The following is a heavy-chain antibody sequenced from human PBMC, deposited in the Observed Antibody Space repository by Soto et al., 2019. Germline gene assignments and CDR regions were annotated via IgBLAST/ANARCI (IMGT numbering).Heavy chain of an antibody. J-gene: IGHJ4*02. CDR1: GFTFSNYA. D-gene: IGHD5-12*01. V-gene: IGHV3-48*02. Sequence: EVQLVDSGGGLVQPGGSLRLSCAASGFTFSNYAMDWVRQAPGKGLEWGSTISSSSNTIYYADSVKGRFNISRDNPKSSLYLPMTSLRDEATAVYYCVRDAREYSGFDPDYWGQGTLVTVSS. CDR3: VRDAREYSGFDPDY. CDR2: ISSSSNTI.